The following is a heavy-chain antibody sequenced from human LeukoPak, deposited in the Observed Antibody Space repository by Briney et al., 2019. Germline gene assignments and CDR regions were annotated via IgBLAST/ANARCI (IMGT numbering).Heavy chain of an antibody. D-gene: IGHD3-16*02. CDR3: ARGLNDYVWGSYRYSNAFDT. V-gene: IGHV4-34*01. CDR1: GGSFSGYY. Sequence: SETLSLICAVYGGSFSGYYWSWIRQPPGKGLEWIGEINHSGSTNYNPSLKSRVTISVDTSKNQFSLKLSSVTAADTAVYYCARGLNDYVWGSYRYSNAFDTWGQGTMVTVSS. CDR2: INHSGST. J-gene: IGHJ3*02.